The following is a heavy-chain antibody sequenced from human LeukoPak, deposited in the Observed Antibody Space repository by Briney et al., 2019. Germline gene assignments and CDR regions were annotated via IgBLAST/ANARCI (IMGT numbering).Heavy chain of an antibody. CDR3: ARAAYYYGSGSYSGRYYFDY. CDR1: GFTVSSNY. V-gene: IGHV3-66*01. CDR2: IYSGGST. Sequence: GGSLRLSCAASGFTVSSNYMSWVRQAPGKGLEWVSVIYSGGSTYYSDSVKGRFTISRDNSKNTLYLQMNSLSAEDTAVYYCARAAYYYGSGSYSGRYYFDYWGQGTLVSVSS. J-gene: IGHJ4*02. D-gene: IGHD3-10*01.